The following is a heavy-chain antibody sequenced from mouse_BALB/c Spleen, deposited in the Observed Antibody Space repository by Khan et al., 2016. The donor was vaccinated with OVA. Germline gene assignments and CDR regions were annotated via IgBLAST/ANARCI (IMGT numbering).Heavy chain of an antibody. CDR3: ARSTYRYAFVY. V-gene: IGHV3-8*02. J-gene: IGHJ3*01. CDR1: GDSITTGS. Sequence: EVQLQESGPSLVKPSQTLSLTCSVTGDSITTGSWNWIRKFPGNKLEYMGYIIYTGYTYYNPSLKSRISITRHTSNNQYYLQLSSVTDEDTATYYCARSTYRYAFVYWGQGTLVTVSA. D-gene: IGHD2-14*01. CDR2: IIYTGYT.